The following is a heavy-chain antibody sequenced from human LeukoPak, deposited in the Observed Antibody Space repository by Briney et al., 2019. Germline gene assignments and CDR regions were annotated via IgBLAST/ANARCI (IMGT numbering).Heavy chain of an antibody. V-gene: IGHV1-8*01. CDR3: ARDPVYSGADLDY. D-gene: IGHD5-12*01. CDR2: MNPNSGNT. CDR1: GYTFTSYD. Sequence: ASVKVSCKASGYTFTSYDINWVRQATGQGLEWMGWMNPNSGNTGYAQKFQGRVTMTTDTSTSTAYMELRSLRSDDTAVYYCARDPVYSGADLDYWGQGTLVTVSA. J-gene: IGHJ4*02.